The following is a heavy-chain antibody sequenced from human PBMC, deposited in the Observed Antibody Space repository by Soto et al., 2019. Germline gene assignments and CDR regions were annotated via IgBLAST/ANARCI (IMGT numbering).Heavy chain of an antibody. CDR3: ARDQYDFRSGSYYYAMEV. CDR2: IYYTGST. Sequence: PSETLSLTCTVSGGSVSSESHYWSWIRQTPGKGLEWIGYIYYTGSTNYKHSLKGRITMSVDTSRDQVSLRLRYVTRADTAFYYCARDQYDFRSGSYYYAMEVWGQGTKVTVSS. D-gene: IGHD3-3*01. V-gene: IGHV4-61*01. J-gene: IGHJ6*02. CDR1: GGSVSSESHY.